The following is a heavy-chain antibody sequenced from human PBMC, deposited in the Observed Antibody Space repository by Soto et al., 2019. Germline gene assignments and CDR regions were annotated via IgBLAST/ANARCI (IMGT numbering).Heavy chain of an antibody. D-gene: IGHD1-26*01. CDR2: ISYDGSNK. V-gene: IGHV3-30*18. J-gene: IGHJ6*02. CDR3: AKARVGAIRSGMAV. Sequence: QVQLVESGGGVVQPGRSLRLSCAASGFTFSSYGMHWVRQAPGKGLEWVAVISYDGSNKYYADSVKGRFTISRDNSKHTLYLHMNSLRAEDTAVYYCAKARVGAIRSGMAVWGQGPTVTVSS. CDR1: GFTFSSYG.